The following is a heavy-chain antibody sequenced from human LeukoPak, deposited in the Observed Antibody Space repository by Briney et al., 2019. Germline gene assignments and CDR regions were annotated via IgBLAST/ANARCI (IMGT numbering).Heavy chain of an antibody. CDR3: ARGLVEGSGTWYFDY. D-gene: IGHD2-15*01. CDR1: GLTVSSNY. CDR2: LYSGGST. V-gene: IGHV3-66*01. Sequence: GGSLRLSCAASGLTVSSNYMSWVRQAPGKGLEGVSVLYSGGSTDYADSVKGRFTISGDISQNTLFLQMNSLRPEDTAIYHCARGLVEGSGTWYFDYWGQGTVVTVSS. J-gene: IGHJ4*02.